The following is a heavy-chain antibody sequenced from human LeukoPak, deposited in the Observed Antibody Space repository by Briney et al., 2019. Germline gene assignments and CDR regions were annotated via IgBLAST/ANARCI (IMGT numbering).Heavy chain of an antibody. D-gene: IGHD3-3*01. CDR2: MSYSGST. CDR1: GGSMNSSRYH. Sequence: SETLSLTCTVSGGSMNSSRYHWGWIRQPPGKGLEWIASMSYSGSTYYKPSLRSRVTISVDTSKNQFSLKLSSVTAADTAVYYCARDGEERTYYDFWSGYYTIGSLDYWGQGTLVTVSS. CDR3: ARDGEERTYYDFWSGYYTIGSLDY. J-gene: IGHJ4*02. V-gene: IGHV4-39*07.